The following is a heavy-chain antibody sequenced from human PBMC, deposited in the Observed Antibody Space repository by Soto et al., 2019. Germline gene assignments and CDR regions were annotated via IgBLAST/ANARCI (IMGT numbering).Heavy chain of an antibody. Sequence: PGGSLRLGCAASGFTFSSYAMSWVRQAPGKGLEWVSAISGSGGSTYYADSVKGRFTISRDNSKNTLYLQMNSLRAEDTAVYYCAKERRGKIAARLFYYYYGMDVWGQGTTVTVSS. V-gene: IGHV3-23*01. CDR2: ISGSGGST. D-gene: IGHD6-6*01. CDR3: AKERRGKIAARLFYYYYGMDV. CDR1: GFTFSSYA. J-gene: IGHJ6*02.